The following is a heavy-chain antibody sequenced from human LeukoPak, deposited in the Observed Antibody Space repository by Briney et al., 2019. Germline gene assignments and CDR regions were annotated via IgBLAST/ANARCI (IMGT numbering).Heavy chain of an antibody. CDR3: VKDIEFGVASQG. J-gene: IGHJ4*02. V-gene: IGHV3-43*02. CDR2: ISGDGGRA. Sequence: PGGSLRLSCAASGFTFSSYSMNWVRQAPGKGLEWVSIISGDGGRAYYADSVKGRLTTSRDNNKNSLYLQMNSLRTEDTAFYYCVKDIEFGVASQGWGQGTLVTVSS. D-gene: IGHD3-16*01. CDR1: GFTFSSYS.